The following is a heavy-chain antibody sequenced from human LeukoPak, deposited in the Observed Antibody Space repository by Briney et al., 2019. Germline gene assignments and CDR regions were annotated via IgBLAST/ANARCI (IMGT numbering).Heavy chain of an antibody. CDR3: ARGAAVRGFDY. V-gene: IGHV4-34*01. CDR1: GGSFSGYY. Sequence: SETLSLTCAVYGGSFSGYYWSWIRQPPGKGLEWIGEINHSGSTNYNPSLKSRVTISVDTSKNQFSLKLSPVTAADTAVYYCARGAAVRGFDYWGQGTLVTVSS. CDR2: INHSGST. J-gene: IGHJ4*02. D-gene: IGHD6-13*01.